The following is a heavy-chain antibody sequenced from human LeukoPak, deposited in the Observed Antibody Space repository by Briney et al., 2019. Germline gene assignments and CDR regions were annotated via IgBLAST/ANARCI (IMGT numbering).Heavy chain of an antibody. V-gene: IGHV3-23*01. D-gene: IGHD3-22*01. J-gene: IGHJ4*02. Sequence: PGGSLRLSCAASGFTFSSHGMHWVRQAPGKGLEWVSAISGSGSNTYYADSVKGRFTISRDNSKNTLYLQMNSLRAEDTAVYYCAKDLGGYYRPFDYWGQGTLVTVSS. CDR2: ISGSGSNT. CDR1: GFTFSSHG. CDR3: AKDLGGYYRPFDY.